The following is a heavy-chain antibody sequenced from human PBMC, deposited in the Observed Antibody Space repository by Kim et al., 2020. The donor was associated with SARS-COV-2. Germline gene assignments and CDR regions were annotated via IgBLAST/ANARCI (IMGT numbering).Heavy chain of an antibody. CDR3: ARRGGFDC. Sequence: GGSLRLSCAASGFTFSNYEMNWVRQAPGKGLEWVSYISSSGNTIYYADSVEGRFTISRDNAKNSLYLQMNSLRAEDTAVYYCARRGGFDCWGQGTLVTVSS. V-gene: IGHV3-48*03. D-gene: IGHD3-16*01. CDR1: GFTFSNYE. J-gene: IGHJ4*02. CDR2: ISSSGNTI.